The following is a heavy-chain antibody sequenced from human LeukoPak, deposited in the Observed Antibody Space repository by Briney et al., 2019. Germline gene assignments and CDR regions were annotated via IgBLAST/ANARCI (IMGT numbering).Heavy chain of an antibody. J-gene: IGHJ4*02. V-gene: IGHV3-21*01. CDR3: ARDSYYDILTGYYNVLKFDY. CDR2: ISSSSSYI. Sequence: GGSLRLSCAASGFTFSSYSMNWVRQAPGEGLEWVSSISSSSSYIYYADSVKGRFTISRDNAKNSLYLQMNSLRAEDTAVYYCARDSYYDILTGYYNVLKFDYWGQGTLVTVSS. D-gene: IGHD3-9*01. CDR1: GFTFSSYS.